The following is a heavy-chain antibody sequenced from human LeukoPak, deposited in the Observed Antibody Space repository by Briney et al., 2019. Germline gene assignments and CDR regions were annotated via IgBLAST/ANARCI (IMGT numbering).Heavy chain of an antibody. CDR3: ARLSVIGGATVGFEY. CDR1: GFIVSRNY. Sequence: GGSLRLSCAASGFIVSRNYMSWVRQAPGKGLEWVSVIYSGGSTYYTDSVKDRFTISRDNSKNTLYLQMNSLRAEDTAVYYCARLSVIGGATVGFEYWGQGTLVTVSS. D-gene: IGHD1-26*01. V-gene: IGHV3-66*04. J-gene: IGHJ4*02. CDR2: IYSGGST.